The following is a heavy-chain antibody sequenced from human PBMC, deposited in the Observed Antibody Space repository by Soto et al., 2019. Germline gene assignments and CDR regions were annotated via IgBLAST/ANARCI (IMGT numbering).Heavy chain of an antibody. CDR3: AKTPRYHRSGGSCYFDY. J-gene: IGHJ4*02. CDR2: ISGSGGST. Sequence: PWGSLRLSCAASGFTFSSYAMSWVRQAPGKGLEWVSAISGSGGSTYYADSVKGRFTISRDNSKNTLYLQMNSLRAEDTAVYYCAKTPRYHRSGGSCYFDYWGQGTLVTVSS. CDR1: GFTFSSYA. D-gene: IGHD2-15*01. V-gene: IGHV3-23*01.